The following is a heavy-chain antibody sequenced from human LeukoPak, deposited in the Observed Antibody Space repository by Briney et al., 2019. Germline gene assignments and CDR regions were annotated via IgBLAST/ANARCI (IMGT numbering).Heavy chain of an antibody. D-gene: IGHD6-13*01. CDR3: AKGSSSWYVEEYYFDY. CDR1: GFTFSSYA. Sequence: GGSLRLSCAASGFTFSSYAMSWVRQAPGKGLEWVSAISGSGGSTYYADSVKGRFTISRDNSKNTLYLQMNSLRAEDTAVYYCAKGSSSWYVEEYYFDYWGQGTLVTVSS. J-gene: IGHJ4*02. CDR2: ISGSGGST. V-gene: IGHV3-23*01.